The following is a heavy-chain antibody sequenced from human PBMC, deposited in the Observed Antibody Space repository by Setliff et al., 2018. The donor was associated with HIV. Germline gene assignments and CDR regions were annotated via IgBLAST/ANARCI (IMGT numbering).Heavy chain of an antibody. CDR3: ATPGDCSSTSCYDYYYYYGMDV. Sequence: GASVKVSCKASGGTFSSYAISWVRQAPGQGLEWMGGIIPIFGTANYAQKFQGRVTITTDESTSTAYMELSSLRSEDTAVYYCATPGDCSSTSCYDYYYYYGMDVGGQGTTVTV. CDR1: GGTFSSYA. J-gene: IGHJ6*02. CDR2: IIPIFGTA. V-gene: IGHV1-69*05. D-gene: IGHD2-2*01.